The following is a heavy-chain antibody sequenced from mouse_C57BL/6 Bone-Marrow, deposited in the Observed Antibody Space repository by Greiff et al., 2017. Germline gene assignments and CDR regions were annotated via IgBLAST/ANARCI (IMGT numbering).Heavy chain of an antibody. CDR3: ARKGNYAMDY. V-gene: IGHV2-2*01. CDR2: IWSGGST. CDR1: GFSLTSYG. Sequence: QVQLKQSGPGLVQPSQSLSITCTVSGFSLTSYGVHWVRQSPGKGLEWLGVIWSGGSTDYNAAFISRLSISKDNSKSQVCFKMNSLQADDTAIYYCARKGNYAMDYWGQGTSVTVSS. J-gene: IGHJ4*01.